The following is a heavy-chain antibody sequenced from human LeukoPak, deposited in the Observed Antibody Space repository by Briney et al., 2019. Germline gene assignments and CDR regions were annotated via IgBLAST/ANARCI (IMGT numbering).Heavy chain of an antibody. V-gene: IGHV1-18*01. CDR1: GYTFTSYG. CDR3: ARDLGSRNDYGDRPFDY. D-gene: IGHD4-17*01. CDR2: ISAYNGNT. Sequence: ASVKVSCKASGYTFTSYGISWVRQAPGQGLEWMGWISAYNGNTNYAQKLQGRVTMTTDTSTSTAYMELRSLRSDDTAVYYCARDLGSRNDYGDRPFDYWGQGTLVTVSS. J-gene: IGHJ4*02.